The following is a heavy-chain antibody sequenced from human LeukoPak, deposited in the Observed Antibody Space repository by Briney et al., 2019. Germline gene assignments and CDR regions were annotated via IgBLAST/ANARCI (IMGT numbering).Heavy chain of an antibody. V-gene: IGHV3-15*07. D-gene: IGHD3-3*01. J-gene: IGHJ4*02. CDR3: STDPRITIFGVVDY. CDR1: GFTFSNAW. Sequence: GGSLRLSCAASGFTFSNAWMNWVRQAPGKGLEWVGLVKIKTDRGTKDYAAPVKGRFTISRDDSKHTLYLQMNSLKAEDTAVYYCSTDPRITIFGVVDYWGQGTLVTVSS. CDR2: VKIKTDRGTK.